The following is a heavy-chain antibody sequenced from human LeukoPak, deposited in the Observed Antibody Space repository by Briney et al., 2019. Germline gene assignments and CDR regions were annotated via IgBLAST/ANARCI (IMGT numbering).Heavy chain of an antibody. CDR3: ARGPKLYYGSGTSTNFDY. CDR2: INPNSGGT. D-gene: IGHD3-10*01. V-gene: IGHV1-2*02. J-gene: IGHJ4*02. CDR1: GYTFTGYY. Sequence: VASVKDSCKASGYTFTGYYMHWVRQAPGQGLEWIGWINPNSGGTNYAQKFQGRVTMTRDTSISTAYMELSRLRSDDTAVFYCARGPKLYYGSGTSTNFDYWGQGTLVTVSS.